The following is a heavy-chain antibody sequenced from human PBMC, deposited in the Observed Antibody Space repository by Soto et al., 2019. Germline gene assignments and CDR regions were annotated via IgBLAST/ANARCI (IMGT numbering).Heavy chain of an antibody. CDR3: ERHQAGKGWYAAFDI. J-gene: IGHJ3*02. Sequence: QLQLQESGPGLVKPSETLSLTCTVSDGSISSSSYHWGWIRQPPGKGLEWIGSIYYIGSTYYNPAIKSRVTISVDMSKNQFSLKLSSVTAADTAVYYCERHQAGKGWYAAFDIWGQGTMVTVSS. D-gene: IGHD6-19*01. V-gene: IGHV4-39*01. CDR2: IYYIGST. CDR1: DGSISSSSYH.